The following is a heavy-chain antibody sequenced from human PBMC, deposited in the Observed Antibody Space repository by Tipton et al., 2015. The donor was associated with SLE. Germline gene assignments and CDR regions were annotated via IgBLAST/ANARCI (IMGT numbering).Heavy chain of an antibody. CDR1: GGSISSYY. CDR3: ARPSPYGSGSYHPWYFDL. CDR2: IYYSGST. D-gene: IGHD3-10*01. V-gene: IGHV4-59*12. Sequence: TLSLTCTVSGGSISSYYWSWIRQPPGKGLEWIGYIYYSGSTYYNPSLKSRVTISVDTSKNQFPLKLSSVTAADTAVYYCARPSPYGSGSYHPWYFDLWGRGTLVTVSS. J-gene: IGHJ2*01.